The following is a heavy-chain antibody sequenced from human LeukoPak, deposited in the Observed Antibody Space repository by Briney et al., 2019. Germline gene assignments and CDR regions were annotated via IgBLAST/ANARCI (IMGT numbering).Heavy chain of an antibody. CDR2: IYTSGGT. D-gene: IGHD1-26*01. CDR3: ARGSTLGANYYFDF. V-gene: IGHV4-61*02. CDR1: GASISSGSYY. J-gene: IGHJ4*02. Sequence: SETLSLTCTVSGASISSGSYYWSWIRQPAGKGLEWIGRIYTSGGTNYNPALRSRVTVSVDTSKNQFSLELSSVTAADTAVYYCARGSTLGANYYFDFWGQGTLVTVSP.